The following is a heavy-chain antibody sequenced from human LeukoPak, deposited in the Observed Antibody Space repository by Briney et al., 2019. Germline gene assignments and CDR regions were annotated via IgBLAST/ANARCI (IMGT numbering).Heavy chain of an antibody. CDR3: ARDYKYAFDN. V-gene: IGHV3-48*01. Sequence: GGSLRLSCAASGFTFSDYSMNWVRQASGKGLEWISYIGIDSGNTNYADSVKGRFTISGDKAKNSLYLQMNSLRVEDTAVYYCARDYKYAFDNWGQGTLVTVSS. D-gene: IGHD5-24*01. CDR2: IGIDSGNT. CDR1: GFTFSDYS. J-gene: IGHJ4*02.